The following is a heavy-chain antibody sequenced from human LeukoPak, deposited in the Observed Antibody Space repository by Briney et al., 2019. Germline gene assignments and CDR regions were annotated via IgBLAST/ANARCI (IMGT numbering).Heavy chain of an antibody. CDR3: AREANSPTARYWYFDL. Sequence: PSETLSLTCTVSGGSVSSDYWSWMRQSPGKGLEWIGYVYYSGSTNYNPALKSRVTISLDTSENQFSLRLSSVTAAVTAVYYCAREANSPTARYWYFDLWGRGTQVTVSS. CDR2: VYYSGST. CDR1: GGSVSSDY. J-gene: IGHJ2*01. V-gene: IGHV4-59*02. D-gene: IGHD2-21*01.